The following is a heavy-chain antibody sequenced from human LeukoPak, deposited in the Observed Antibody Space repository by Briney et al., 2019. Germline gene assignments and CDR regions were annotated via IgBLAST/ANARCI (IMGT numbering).Heavy chain of an antibody. CDR2: ISSSSSYI. V-gene: IGHV3-21*01. J-gene: IGHJ3*02. D-gene: IGHD3-3*01. CDR3: ARAYDFWSIWGAFDI. CDR1: GFTFSSYS. Sequence: TGGSLRLSCAASGFTFSSYSMNWVRQAPGKGLEWVSSISSSSSYIYYADSVKGRFTISRDNAKNSLYLQMNSRRAEDTAVYYCARAYDFWSIWGAFDIWGQGTMVTVSS.